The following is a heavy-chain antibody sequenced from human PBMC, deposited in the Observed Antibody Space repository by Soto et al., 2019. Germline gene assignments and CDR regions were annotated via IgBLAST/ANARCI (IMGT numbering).Heavy chain of an antibody. J-gene: IGHJ6*02. D-gene: IGHD6-19*01. CDR1: GFTFTSYA. Sequence: QVQLVESGGGVVQPGRSLRLSCAASGFTFTSYAMHWVRQAPGKGLEWVALISYDGSNKYYADSVKGRFTISRDNSKNTLYLQMNSLRAEDTAVYCCARDRGSGWPYYYGMDVWGQGTTVTVSS. CDR2: ISYDGSNK. V-gene: IGHV3-30-3*01. CDR3: ARDRGSGWPYYYGMDV.